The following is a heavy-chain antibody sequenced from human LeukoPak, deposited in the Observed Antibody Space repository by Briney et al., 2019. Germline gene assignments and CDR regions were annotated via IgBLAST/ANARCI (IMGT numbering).Heavy chain of an antibody. J-gene: IGHJ4*02. CDR1: GGPIRSYY. Sequence: PSETLFLTCTVSGGPIRSYYWSWIRQPAGKGLEWIGRIYASGSTDYNPSLKSRVTMSVDTSKNQFSLKLTSVTAADTAVYYCARDLGLSYGELLFDYWGQGTLVTVS. CDR3: ARDLGLSYGELLFDY. V-gene: IGHV4-4*07. CDR2: IYASGST. D-gene: IGHD1-26*01.